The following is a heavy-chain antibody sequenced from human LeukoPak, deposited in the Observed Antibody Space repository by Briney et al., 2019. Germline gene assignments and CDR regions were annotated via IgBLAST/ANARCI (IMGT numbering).Heavy chain of an antibody. J-gene: IGHJ4*02. V-gene: IGHV3-64D*06. CDR3: VNQVSGWVY. D-gene: IGHD6-19*01. CDR1: GFSFSSLR. CDR2: ISSDGGST. Sequence: GGSLRLSCSASGFSFSSLRMHWVRQAPGKGLEYVSGISSDGGSTYYADSVKGRFTISRDNSKNTLFIQVSSLRPEDTAVYYCVNQVSGWVYWGRGTLVTVSS.